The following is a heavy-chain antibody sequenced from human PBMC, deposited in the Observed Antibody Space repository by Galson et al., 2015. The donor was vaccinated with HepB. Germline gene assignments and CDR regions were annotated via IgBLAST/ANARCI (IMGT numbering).Heavy chain of an antibody. CDR3: TTDVYYSTYWSWLDP. CDR1: GFPFNNAW. D-gene: IGHD2-8*02. CDR2: IKSKTDGETT. V-gene: IGHV3-15*01. Sequence: SLRLSCAASGFPFNNAWMTWVCQAPGRGLEWVGRIKSKTDGETTDYAAPVKGRFTISRDDSKNSLYLQMNSLKTEDTAVYYCTTDVYYSTYWSWLDPWGQGTLVTVSS. J-gene: IGHJ5*02.